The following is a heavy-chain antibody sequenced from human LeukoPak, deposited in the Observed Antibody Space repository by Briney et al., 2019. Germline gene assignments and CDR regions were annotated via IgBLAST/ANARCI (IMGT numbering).Heavy chain of an antibody. V-gene: IGHV4-39*01. CDR2: IYYSGST. D-gene: IGHD6-19*01. CDR3: AKRIAVAGTGDNWFDP. CDR1: GGSISSSSYY. Sequence: PSETLSLTCTVSGGSISSSSYYWGWIRQPPGKGLEWIGSIYYSGSTYYNPSLKSRVTISVDTSKNQFSLKLSSVTATDTAVYYCAKRIAVAGTGDNWFDPWGQGTLVTVSS. J-gene: IGHJ5*02.